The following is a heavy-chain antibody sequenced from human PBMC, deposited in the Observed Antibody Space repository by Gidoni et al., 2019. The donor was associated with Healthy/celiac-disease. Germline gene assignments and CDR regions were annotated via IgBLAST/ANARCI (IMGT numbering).Heavy chain of an antibody. D-gene: IGHD3-3*01. CDR2: IDYSGST. Sequence: QLQLQESGPGLVQPSETLSLTCTAPGRPVSSGCYSGSWIRQPPGKGLEWIGYIDYSGSTNYNHSHKGRVTISVDTTKNQFSLKLSYVTAADTAVYYCARITSFEMVDYWGQGTLVTVSS. CDR1: GRPVSSGCYS. V-gene: IGHV4-61*01. CDR3: ARITSFEMVDY. J-gene: IGHJ4*02.